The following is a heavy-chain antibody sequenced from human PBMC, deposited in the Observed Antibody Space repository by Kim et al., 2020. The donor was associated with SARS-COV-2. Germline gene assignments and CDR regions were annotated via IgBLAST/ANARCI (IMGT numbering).Heavy chain of an antibody. CDR1: GFGFSAFW. Sequence: GGSLRLSCVGSGFGFSAFWMAWVRQTPGKGLEWVASVKQNGTEDKYADAVKGRFTIVKDNSQRTLHLQMNSLRVDDTALYFCAVRTLLWFGSALWLDA. J-gene: IGHJ3*01. CDR3: AVRTLLWFGSALWLDA. D-gene: IGHD3-10*01. V-gene: IGHV3-7*05. CDR2: VKQNGTED.